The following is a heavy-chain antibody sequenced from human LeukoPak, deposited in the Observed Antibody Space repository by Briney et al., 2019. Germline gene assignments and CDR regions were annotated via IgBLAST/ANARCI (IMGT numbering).Heavy chain of an antibody. J-gene: IGHJ5*02. D-gene: IGHD3-10*01. CDR2: INHSGST. CDR3: ARGPASGSNFAWFDP. V-gene: IGHV4-34*01. Sequence: SETLSLTCAVYGGSLSNYYWSWIRQPPGKGLEWIGEINHSGSTNYNPSLKSRVTVSVDMSKNQFSLELSFVTAADTAVYYCARGPASGSNFAWFDPWGQGTLVTVSS. CDR1: GGSLSNYY.